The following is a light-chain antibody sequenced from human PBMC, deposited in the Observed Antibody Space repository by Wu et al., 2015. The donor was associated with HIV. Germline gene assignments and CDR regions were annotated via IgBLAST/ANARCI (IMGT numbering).Light chain of an antibody. CDR1: QSININ. V-gene: IGKV3-15*01. CDR2: SAS. Sequence: EIVMTQSPATLSVSPGERATLTCRASQSININVAWYQQKPGQAPRLLIYSASTTATGIPVRFSGTGSGTEFTLTISSLQSEDFAVYYCQQYNDWPRTFGQGTKVEIK. J-gene: IGKJ1*01. CDR3: QQYNDWPRT.